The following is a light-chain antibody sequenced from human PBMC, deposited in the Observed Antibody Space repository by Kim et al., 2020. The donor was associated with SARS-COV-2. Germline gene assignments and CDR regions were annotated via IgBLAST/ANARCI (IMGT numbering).Light chain of an antibody. J-gene: IGKJ2*01. Sequence: EIVLTQSPGTLSLSPGERATLSCRTSEIISSDYVAWYRHKPGQAPRLLIYGASTRATGIPERFSGSGSGTDFTLTISRLEPEDFAVYYCQQYDPSFPYTFGQGTKLEIK. CDR1: EIISSDY. V-gene: IGKV3-20*01. CDR2: GAS. CDR3: QQYDPSFPYT.